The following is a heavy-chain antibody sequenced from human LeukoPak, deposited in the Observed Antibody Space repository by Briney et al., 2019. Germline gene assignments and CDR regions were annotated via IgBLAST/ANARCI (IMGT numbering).Heavy chain of an antibody. CDR3: ARDGVHGYSYGYYFDY. CDR2: IKQDGSEK. V-gene: IGHV3-7*03. Sequence: GGSLRLSCAASGFTFSSYAMSWVRQAPGKGLEWVANIKQDGSEKYYVDSVKGRFTISRDNAKNSLYLQMNSLRAEDTAVYYCARDGVHGYSYGYYFDYWGQGTLVTVSS. CDR1: GFTFSSYA. J-gene: IGHJ4*02. D-gene: IGHD5-18*01.